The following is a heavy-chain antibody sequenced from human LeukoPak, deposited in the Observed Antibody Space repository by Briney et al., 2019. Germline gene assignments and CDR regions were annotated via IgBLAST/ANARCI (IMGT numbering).Heavy chain of an antibody. CDR3: ARGRRSGSYRSNWFDP. J-gene: IGHJ5*02. V-gene: IGHV4-4*02. CDR1: GDSISSSYW. CDR2: IFHSGNT. D-gene: IGHD3-10*01. Sequence: SETLSLTCAVSGDSISSSYWWSWVRQPPGKGLEWIGEIFHSGNTNYNPPLKSRVTISVDTSKNQFSLKLSSVTAADTAVYYCARGRRSGSYRSNWFDPWGQGTLVTVSS.